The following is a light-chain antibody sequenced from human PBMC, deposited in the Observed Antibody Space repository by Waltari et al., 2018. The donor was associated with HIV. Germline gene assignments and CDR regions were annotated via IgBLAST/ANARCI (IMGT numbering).Light chain of an antibody. CDR3: HQYFSAPWT. Sequence: DIVMTQSPDSLAVSLGERATINSKSSQSLLYSANNKNYLAWSQQKPGQPPKLLIYWASTRESGVPDRFSGSGSGTDFTLTISSLQADDVAVYYCHQYFSAPWTFGQGTKVEIK. V-gene: IGKV4-1*01. J-gene: IGKJ1*01. CDR2: WAS. CDR1: QSLLYSANNKNY.